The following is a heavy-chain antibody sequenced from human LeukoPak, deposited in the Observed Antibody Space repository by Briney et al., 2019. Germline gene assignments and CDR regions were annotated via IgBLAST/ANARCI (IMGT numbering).Heavy chain of an antibody. CDR3: AIGYCSRTSCSWPSFDY. CDR2: MNPNSGNT. V-gene: IGHV1-8*01. CDR1: GYTFTSYD. Sequence: ASVRVSCKASGYTFTSYDINWVRQAPGQGLEWMGWMNPNSGNTGYAQKFQGRVTMTRNTSIRTSYMELSSLRSEDTAVYYCAIGYCSRTSCSWPSFDYWGQGTLVTVSS. D-gene: IGHD2-2*01. J-gene: IGHJ4*02.